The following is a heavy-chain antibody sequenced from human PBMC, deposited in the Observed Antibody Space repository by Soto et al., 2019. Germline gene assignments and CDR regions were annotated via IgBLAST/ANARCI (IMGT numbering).Heavy chain of an antibody. D-gene: IGHD3-10*01. J-gene: IGHJ5*02. CDR2: IYTSGST. Sequence: PSETLSLTCTVSGGSISRYYWSWIRQPSGKGLEWIGRIYTSGSTNYTPPLKSRATMSVDSSKNQFSLEPSSVTAANTAVYCCARDILGDLRESTGVDPCREGTQVT. CDR1: GGSISRYY. V-gene: IGHV4-4*07. CDR3: ARDILGDLRESTGVDP.